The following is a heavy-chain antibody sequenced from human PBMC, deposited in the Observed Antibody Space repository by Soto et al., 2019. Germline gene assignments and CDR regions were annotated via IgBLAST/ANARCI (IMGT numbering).Heavy chain of an antibody. CDR2: ISSSGSTI. V-gene: IGHV3-11*01. CDR1: GFTFSDYY. D-gene: IGHD3-9*01. Sequence: GGSLRLSCAASGFTFSDYYMSWIRQAPGKGLEWVSYISSSGSTIYYADSLKGRFTISRDNAKNSLYLQMNSLRAVDTAVYYCARHDDILTGYYLHGMDVWGQGTTVTVSS. CDR3: ARHDDILTGYYLHGMDV. J-gene: IGHJ6*02.